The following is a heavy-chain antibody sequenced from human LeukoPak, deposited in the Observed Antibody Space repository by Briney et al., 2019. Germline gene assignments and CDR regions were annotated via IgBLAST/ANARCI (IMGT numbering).Heavy chain of an antibody. CDR1: EYTFTNYW. J-gene: IGHJ3*02. CDR3: ASWWGLRAFDI. D-gene: IGHD1-26*01. V-gene: IGHV5-51*01. Sequence: GESLKISCKGFEYTFTNYWIGWVRQMPGKGLEWMAIISPGNSETRYSPSFEGQVTISADKSISTAYLQWSSLKASDTAMYYCASWWGLRAFDIWGQGTMVTVSS. CDR2: ISPGNSET.